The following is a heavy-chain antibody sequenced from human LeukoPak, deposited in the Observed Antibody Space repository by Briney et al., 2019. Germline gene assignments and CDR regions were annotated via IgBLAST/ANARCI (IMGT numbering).Heavy chain of an antibody. D-gene: IGHD2-15*01. J-gene: IGHJ4*02. Sequence: GGSLRLSCAASGFTFSDYGMPWVRQAPGKGLEWVAVISYDGKNQYYADSVKGRFTISRDSSKNTLYLQMNSLRVEDTAVYYCAKSNGYCSGGNCYSNYWGQGTLVTVSS. CDR1: GFTFSDYG. CDR2: ISYDGKNQ. CDR3: AKSNGYCSGGNCYSNY. V-gene: IGHV3-30*18.